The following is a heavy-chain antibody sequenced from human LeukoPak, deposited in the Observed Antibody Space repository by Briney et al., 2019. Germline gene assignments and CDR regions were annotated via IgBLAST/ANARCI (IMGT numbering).Heavy chain of an antibody. CDR2: MNPNSGNT. CDR3: ARGEKPYYYDSSGRLPRD. CDR1: GYTFTSYD. J-gene: IGHJ4*02. D-gene: IGHD3-22*01. Sequence: ASVKVSCKASGYTFTSYDINWVRQATGQGLEWMGWMNPNSGNTGYAQKFQGRVTMTRNTSISTAYMELSSLRSEDTAVYYCARGEKPYYYDSSGRLPRDWGQGTLVTVSS. V-gene: IGHV1-8*01.